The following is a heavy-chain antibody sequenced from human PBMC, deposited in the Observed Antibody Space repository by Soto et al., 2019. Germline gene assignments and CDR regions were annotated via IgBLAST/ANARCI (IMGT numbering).Heavy chain of an antibody. CDR2: IRSKGSNSTT. J-gene: IGHJ2*01. Sequence: EVELVESGGGLVQPGGSLRLSCAASGFILSDHYMEWVRQAPGKGLEWVGGIRSKGSNSTTEYAASVKGRFIISRDDSKNSLYLQMNSLKNDDTAVYYCVRDYYDRSISSGWYFAPWGRGTLVTVSS. V-gene: IGHV3-72*01. CDR3: VRDYYDRSISSGWYFAP. CDR1: GFILSDHY. D-gene: IGHD3-22*01.